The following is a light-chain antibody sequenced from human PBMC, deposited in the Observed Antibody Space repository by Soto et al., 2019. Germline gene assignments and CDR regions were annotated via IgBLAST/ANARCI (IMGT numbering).Light chain of an antibody. J-gene: IGLJ2*01. CDR1: SSNIGAGYD. CDR2: GNN. CDR3: AAWDDSLNGPV. Sequence: QSVLTQPPSVSGAPGQRVTISCSGSSSNIGAGYDAHWYQQLPGTAPKLLIFGNNHRPSGVPDRFTGSKSGTSASLAIDGLQSDDEADYYCAAWDDSLNGPVFGGGTKVTVL. V-gene: IGLV1-40*01.